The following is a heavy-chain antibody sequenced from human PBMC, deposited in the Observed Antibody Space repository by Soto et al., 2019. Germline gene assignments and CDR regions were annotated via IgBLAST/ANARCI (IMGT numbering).Heavy chain of an antibody. CDR1: GFTFSSYS. V-gene: IGHV3-21*01. J-gene: IGHJ4*02. CDR3: AREYIGGNSDDY. D-gene: IGHD2-21*02. Sequence: GSLRLSCAASGFTFSSYSMNWVRQAPGKGLEWVSSISSSSSYIYYADSVKGRFTISRDNAKNSLYLQMNSLRAEDTAVYYCAREYIGGNSDDYWGQGTLVTVSS. CDR2: ISSSSSYI.